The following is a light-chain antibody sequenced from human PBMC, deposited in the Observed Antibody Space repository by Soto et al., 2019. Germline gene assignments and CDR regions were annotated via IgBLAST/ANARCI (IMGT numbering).Light chain of an antibody. V-gene: IGKV3-20*01. J-gene: IGKJ1*01. CDR3: QQYGSAPLT. CDR2: GAS. Sequence: IVLTQCPGTLSLSRGESATLSCRASQSFXSSYLAGYQQKPGQAPSLLTYGASSMATGSPDRLSGSGSATDFTLTISRLEPEYFAVYYCQQYGSAPLTFGQGTKVDI. CDR1: QSFXSSY.